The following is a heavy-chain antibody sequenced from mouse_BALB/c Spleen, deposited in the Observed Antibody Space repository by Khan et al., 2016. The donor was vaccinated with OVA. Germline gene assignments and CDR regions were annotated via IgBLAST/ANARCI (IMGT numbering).Heavy chain of an antibody. D-gene: IGHD4-1*01. J-gene: IGHJ2*01. Sequence: EVELVESGGGLVQPGGSRKLSCAASGFTFSSFGMHWVRQAPEKGLEWVAYINSGSTTIYYADPVKGRFTISRDNPKNTLFLQMTSLRSEDTARYCCERGNWAYWGQGTTLTVSS. CDR1: GFTFSSFG. CDR3: ERGNWAY. CDR2: INSGSTTI. V-gene: IGHV5-17*02.